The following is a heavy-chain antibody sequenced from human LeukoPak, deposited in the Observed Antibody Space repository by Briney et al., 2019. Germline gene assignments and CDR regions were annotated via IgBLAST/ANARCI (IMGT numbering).Heavy chain of an antibody. J-gene: IGHJ4*02. CDR2: MYNSGSA. CDR1: GGSISSYY. D-gene: IGHD6-19*01. CDR3: AREGSSGPLDY. V-gene: IGHV4-59*01. Sequence: SETLSLTCTVSGGSISSYYWSWIRQPPGKGLEWIGHMYNSGSANYNPSLKSRVTTSVDTSKNQFSLKLSSVTAADTAVYYCAREGSSGPLDYWGQGTLVTVSS.